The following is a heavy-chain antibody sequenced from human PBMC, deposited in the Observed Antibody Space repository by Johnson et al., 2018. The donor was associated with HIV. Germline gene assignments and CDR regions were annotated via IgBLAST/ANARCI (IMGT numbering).Heavy chain of an antibody. CDR3: ARGTDCWSANDAFDI. D-gene: IGHD3-3*01. CDR1: GFTFSSYG. CDR2: ISYDGSNK. V-gene: IGHV3-30*04. Sequence: QVKLVESGGGVVQPGRSLRLSCAASGFTFSSYGMHWVRQAPGKGLEWVAVISYDGSNKYYADSVKGRFTISRDNSKNTLYLQMNSLRAEDTAVYYCARGTDCWSANDAFDIWGQGTMVTVSS. J-gene: IGHJ3*02.